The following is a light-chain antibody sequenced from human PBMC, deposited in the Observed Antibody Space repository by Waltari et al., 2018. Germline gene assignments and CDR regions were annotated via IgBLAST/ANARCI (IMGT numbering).Light chain of an antibody. J-gene: IGKJ1*01. CDR2: VTS. CDR1: QSVGRS. V-gene: IGKV3-20*01. CDR3: QHYVSLPAT. Sequence: EIVLTQSPGTLSLSPGERATLACRASQSVGRSLAWYQQQPGQAPRLLIYVTSSRATGIPDRCSGSGSGTDFSLTISRLEPEDFAVYYCQHYVSLPATFGQGTKVEIK.